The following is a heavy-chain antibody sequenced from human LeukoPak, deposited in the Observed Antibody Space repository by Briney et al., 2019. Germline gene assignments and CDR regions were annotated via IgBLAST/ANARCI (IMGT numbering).Heavy chain of an antibody. D-gene: IGHD3-22*01. V-gene: IGHV3-74*01. CDR2: IKTDGSTT. Sequence: PGGSLRLSCAVSGFTFSSYWMHWVRQAPGKGLVWVSHIKTDGSTTAYADSVKGRFTISRDNSKNTLYLQMNSLRAEDTAVYYCARDPHPYYYDSSGYYCDYWGQGTLVTVSS. CDR3: ARDPHPYYYDSSGYYCDY. J-gene: IGHJ4*02. CDR1: GFTFSSYW.